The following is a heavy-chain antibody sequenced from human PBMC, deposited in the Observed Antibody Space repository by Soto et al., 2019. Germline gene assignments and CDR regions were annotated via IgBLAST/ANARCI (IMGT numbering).Heavy chain of an antibody. CDR2: INAGNGNT. Sequence: ASVKVSCKASGYTFTSYAMHWVRQAPGQRLEWMGWINAGNGNTKYSQKFQGRVTITRDTSASTAYMELSSLRSEDTAVYYCARDGPYYDFWSGTYYYGMDVWGQGXTVTVYS. CDR1: GYTFTSYA. V-gene: IGHV1-3*01. CDR3: ARDGPYYDFWSGTYYYGMDV. D-gene: IGHD3-3*01. J-gene: IGHJ6*02.